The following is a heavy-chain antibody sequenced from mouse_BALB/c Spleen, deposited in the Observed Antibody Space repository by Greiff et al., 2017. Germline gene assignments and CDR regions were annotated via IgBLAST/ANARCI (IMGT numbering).Heavy chain of an antibody. J-gene: IGHJ2*01. CDR3: ARSNSFDY. V-gene: IGHV5-17*02. CDR1: GFTFSSFG. Sequence: EVQGVESGGGLVQPGGSRKLSCAASGFTFSSFGMHWVRQAPEKGLEWVAYISSGSSTIYYADTVKGRFTISRDNPKNTLFLQMTSLRSEDTAMYYCARSNSFDYWGQGTTLTVSS. CDR2: ISSGSSTI.